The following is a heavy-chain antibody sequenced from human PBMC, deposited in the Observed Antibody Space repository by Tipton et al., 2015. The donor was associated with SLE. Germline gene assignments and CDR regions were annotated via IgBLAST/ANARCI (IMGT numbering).Heavy chain of an antibody. CDR2: IYTSGST. CDR3: ARVGGYMMGKADDYFDY. V-gene: IGHV4-4*09. D-gene: IGHD6-13*01. Sequence: LRLSCTVSGGSISSYYWSWIRQPPGKGLEWIGYIYTSGSTNYNPSLKSRVTISVDTSKKQFSLKLSSVTAADTAVYYCARVGGYMMGKADDYFDYWGQGTLVTVSS. J-gene: IGHJ4*02. CDR1: GGSISSYY.